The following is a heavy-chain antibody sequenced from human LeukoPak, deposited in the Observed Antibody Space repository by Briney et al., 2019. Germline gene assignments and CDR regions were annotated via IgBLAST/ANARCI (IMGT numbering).Heavy chain of an antibody. D-gene: IGHD3-3*01. Sequence: SETLSLTCTVSGGSISSYYWSWIRQPAGKGLEWIGRIYTSGSTNYNPSLKSRVTMSVDTSKNQFSLKLSSVTAADTAVYYCARDQWGVVNLYWYFDLWGRGTLVTVSS. J-gene: IGHJ2*01. V-gene: IGHV4-4*07. CDR2: IYTSGST. CDR3: ARDQWGVVNLYWYFDL. CDR1: GGSISSYY.